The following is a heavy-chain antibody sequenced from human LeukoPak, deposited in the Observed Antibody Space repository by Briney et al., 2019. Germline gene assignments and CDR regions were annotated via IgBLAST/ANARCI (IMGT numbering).Heavy chain of an antibody. CDR1: GFTFSGYS. D-gene: IGHD4-11*01. Sequence: GGSLRLSCAASGFTFSGYSMNWVRQAPGKGLEWVSSTSSSNSYIYYADSVKGRFTISRDNAKNSLYLQMNSLRAEDTAVYYCAREDHSNYNYWGQGTLVTVSS. CDR3: AREDHSNYNY. V-gene: IGHV3-21*01. CDR2: TSSSNSYI. J-gene: IGHJ4*02.